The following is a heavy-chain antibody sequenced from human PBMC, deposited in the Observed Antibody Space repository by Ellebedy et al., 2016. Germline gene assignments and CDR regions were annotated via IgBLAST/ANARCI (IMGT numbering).Heavy chain of an antibody. CDR3: ARDSYYYGHWTAY. J-gene: IGHJ4*02. CDR1: GYTFTGYY. Sequence: ASVKVSCXASGYTFTGYYMHWVRQAPGQGLEWMGWINPNSGGTNYAQKFQGRVTMTRDTSISTAYMELSRLRSDDTAVYYCARDSYYYGHWTAYWGQGTLVTVSS. V-gene: IGHV1-2*02. CDR2: INPNSGGT. D-gene: IGHD3-10*01.